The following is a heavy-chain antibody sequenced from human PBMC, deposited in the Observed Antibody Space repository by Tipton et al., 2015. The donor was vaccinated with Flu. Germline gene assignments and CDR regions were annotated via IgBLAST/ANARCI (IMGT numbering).Heavy chain of an antibody. Sequence: TLSLTCSVSGGSISNSEYFWGWIRQPPGKGLEWIGAINDAGTAYYNPSLKNRATISVDTSNNQFSLRLTSVTAADTAVFYCTREPMNWGQGTLVTVSS. CDR1: GGSISNSEYF. D-gene: IGHD3-22*01. CDR3: TREPMN. V-gene: IGHV4-39*07. J-gene: IGHJ4*02. CDR2: INDAGTA.